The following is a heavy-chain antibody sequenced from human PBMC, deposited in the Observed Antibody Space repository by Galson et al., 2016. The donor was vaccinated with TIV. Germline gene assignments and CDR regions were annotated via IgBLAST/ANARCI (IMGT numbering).Heavy chain of an antibody. D-gene: IGHD4-23*01. J-gene: IGHJ4*02. CDR3: ERVDYGGNHMHY. Sequence: SVKVSCKASGYPFSGYRISWVRQAPGQGLEWMGWINTVNGNTDYAQKLQGRVTLTTDTSTSTAYMELRSLKSDDTAVYFWERVDYGGNHMHYWGQGTLVTFSS. V-gene: IGHV1-18*04. CDR1: GYPFSGYR. CDR2: INTVNGNT.